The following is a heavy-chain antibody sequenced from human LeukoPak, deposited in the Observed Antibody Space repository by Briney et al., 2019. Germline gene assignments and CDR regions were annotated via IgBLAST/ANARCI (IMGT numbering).Heavy chain of an antibody. CDR3: AKETYYYDSSGYVPWDY. Sequence: PGGSLRLSCAASGFTFSNYWMHWVRQAPGKGLEWVSAISGSGGSTYYADSVKGRFTISRDNSKNTLYLQMNSLRAEDTAVYYCAKETYYYDSSGYVPWDYWGQGTLVTVSS. CDR1: GFTFSNYW. CDR2: ISGSGGST. V-gene: IGHV3-23*01. D-gene: IGHD3-22*01. J-gene: IGHJ4*02.